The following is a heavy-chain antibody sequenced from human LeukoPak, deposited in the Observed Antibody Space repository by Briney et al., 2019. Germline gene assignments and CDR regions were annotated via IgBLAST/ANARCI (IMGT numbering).Heavy chain of an antibody. CDR1: GFTFSSYA. D-gene: IGHD3-10*01. J-gene: IGHJ3*02. Sequence: GGSLRLSCAASGFTFSSYAMHWVRQAPGKGLEWVAVISYDGSNKYYADSVKGRFTISRDNSKNTLYLQMNSLRAEDTAVYYCARDPGSDAFDIWGQGTMVTVSS. CDR3: ARDPGSDAFDI. V-gene: IGHV3-30-3*01. CDR2: ISYDGSNK.